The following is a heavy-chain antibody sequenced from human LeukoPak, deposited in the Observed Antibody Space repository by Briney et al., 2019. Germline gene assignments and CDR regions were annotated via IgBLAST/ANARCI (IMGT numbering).Heavy chain of an antibody. Sequence: SETLSLTCNVSGGSISSNKYYWGWIRQPPGKGLEWIGSIYYSGSTYYNPSLKSRITISVDTSKNQFSLKLTSVTAADTAVYYCARPTRLYGDPNWFDPWGQGTLVTVSS. CDR2: IYYSGST. CDR3: ARPTRLYGDPNWFDP. J-gene: IGHJ5*02. D-gene: IGHD4-17*01. V-gene: IGHV4-39*07. CDR1: GGSISSNKYY.